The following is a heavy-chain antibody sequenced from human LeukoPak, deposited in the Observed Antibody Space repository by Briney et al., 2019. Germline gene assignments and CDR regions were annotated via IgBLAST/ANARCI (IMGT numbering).Heavy chain of an antibody. D-gene: IGHD6-13*01. J-gene: IGHJ4*02. CDR1: GFTFSSYG. CDR3: ARDLDYSSPDY. CDR2: IWYDGSNK. V-gene: IGHV3-33*01. Sequence: GGSLRLSCAASGFTFSSYGMHWVRQAPGKGLEWVAVIWYDGSNKYYADSVKGRFTISRDNSKNTLYLQMNSLRAEDTAVYYCARDLDYSSPDYWGQGTLVTVSS.